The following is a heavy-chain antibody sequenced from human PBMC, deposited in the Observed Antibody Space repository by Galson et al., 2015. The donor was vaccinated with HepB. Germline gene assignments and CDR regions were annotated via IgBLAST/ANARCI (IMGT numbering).Heavy chain of an antibody. CDR3: ARDLALVGANTRDDAFDI. D-gene: IGHD1-26*01. Sequence: SVKVSCKASGGTFSSYAISWVRQAPGQGLEWMGGIIPIFGTANYAQKFQGRVTITADESTSTAYMELSSLRSEDTAVYYCARDLALVGANTRDDAFDIWGQGTMVTVSS. CDR1: GGTFSSYA. J-gene: IGHJ3*02. V-gene: IGHV1-69*13. CDR2: IIPIFGTA.